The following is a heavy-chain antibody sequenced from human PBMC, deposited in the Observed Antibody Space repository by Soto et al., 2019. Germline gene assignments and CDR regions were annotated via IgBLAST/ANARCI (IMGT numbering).Heavy chain of an antibody. CDR1: GFTFSSYG. J-gene: IGHJ6*02. V-gene: IGHV3-30*18. Sequence: PGGSLRLSXAASGFTFSSYGMHWVRQAPGKGLEWVAVISYDGSNKYYADSVKGLFTISRDNSKDTLYLQMNSLRAEDTAVYYCAKMGYYDSSGYSQPDYYYGMDVWGQGTTVTVSS. CDR2: ISYDGSNK. CDR3: AKMGYYDSSGYSQPDYYYGMDV. D-gene: IGHD3-22*01.